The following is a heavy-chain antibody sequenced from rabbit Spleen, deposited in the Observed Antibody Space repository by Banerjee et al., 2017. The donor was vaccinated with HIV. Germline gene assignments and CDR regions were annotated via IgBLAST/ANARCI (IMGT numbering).Heavy chain of an antibody. CDR1: GFSFSNKAV. J-gene: IGHJ6*01. CDR2: VDTGSSGFT. CDR3: ARDTSSSFSSYGMDL. V-gene: IGHV1S45*01. D-gene: IGHD1-1*01. Sequence: QEQLVESGGGLVKPEGSLKLSCIASGFSFSNKAVMCWVRQAPGKGLEWIACVDTGSSGFTYFASWAKGRFTISKTSSTTVALQMTSLTAADTATYFCARDTSSSFSSYGMDLWGPGTLVTVS.